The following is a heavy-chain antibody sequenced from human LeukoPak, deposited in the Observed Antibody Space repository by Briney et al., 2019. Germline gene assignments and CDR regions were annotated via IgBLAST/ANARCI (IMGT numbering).Heavy chain of an antibody. V-gene: IGHV3-21*01. CDR3: ARDSSAAGPDY. Sequence: GGSLRLSCAASGFTFSSYSMNWVRQAPGKGLEWVSSISSSSSYIYYADSVKGRFTISRDNAKNPLYPQMNSLRAEDTAVYYCARDSSAAGPDYWGQGTLVTVSS. J-gene: IGHJ4*02. D-gene: IGHD6-13*01. CDR2: ISSSSSYI. CDR1: GFTFSSYS.